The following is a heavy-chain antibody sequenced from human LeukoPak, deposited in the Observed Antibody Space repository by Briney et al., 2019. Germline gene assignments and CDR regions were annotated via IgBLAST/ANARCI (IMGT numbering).Heavy chain of an antibody. CDR1: GGSISSYY. J-gene: IGHJ5*02. V-gene: IGHV4-59*01. Sequence: SETLCLSCTASGGSISSYYRSWIRKPPGKGLEWIGFVSYTGSTNYTPSLKSRVTISVDKSKDQFSLKLSSVTAADTAVYYCARGGMWLAFDPWGQGTLVTVSS. D-gene: IGHD6-19*01. CDR3: ARGGMWLAFDP. CDR2: VSYTGST.